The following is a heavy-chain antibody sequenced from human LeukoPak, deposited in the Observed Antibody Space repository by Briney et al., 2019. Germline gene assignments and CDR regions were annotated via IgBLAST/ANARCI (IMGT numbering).Heavy chain of an antibody. CDR3: XKGXQXYDXWRFDY. CDR2: ISGSGGST. V-gene: IGHV3-23*01. J-gene: IGHJ4*02. D-gene: IGHD3-3*01. Sequence: GGSLRLSCAVSGVSFSDYAMNWVRLAPGTGLQWVSSISGSGGSTYYADSVKGRFSISRDNSKNTLSLQMNSLRAQDTALDYCXKGXQXYDXWRFDYXGQGTVVTVSS. CDR1: GVSFSDYA.